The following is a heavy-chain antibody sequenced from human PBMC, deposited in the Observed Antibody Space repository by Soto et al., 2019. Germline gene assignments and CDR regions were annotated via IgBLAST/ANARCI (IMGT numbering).Heavy chain of an antibody. Sequence: SETLSLTCAVYGGSFSGYYWSWIRQPPGKGLEWIGEINHSGSTNYNPSLKSRVTISVDTSKNQFSLKLSSVTAADTAVYYCARAHSRTFDYWGQGTLVTVSS. CDR3: ARAHSRTFDY. CDR2: INHSGST. J-gene: IGHJ4*02. V-gene: IGHV4-34*01. CDR1: GGSFSGYY. D-gene: IGHD6-13*01.